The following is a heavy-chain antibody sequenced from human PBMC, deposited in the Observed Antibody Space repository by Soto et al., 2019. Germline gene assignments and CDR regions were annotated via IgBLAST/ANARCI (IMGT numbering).Heavy chain of an antibody. V-gene: IGHV3-23*01. CDR1: GFTFSSYA. CDR2: ISGSGDYT. D-gene: IGHD6-19*01. Sequence: EVQLLESGGGLVQPGGSLRLSYAASGFTFSSYAMTGVRQAPGKGREWVSSISGSGDYTYYADSVKGRFTISADNSKNTLDLQVNSVRAEDTAVYYCAKGLAVAGPYYYGMDGWGQGTTVTVSS. CDR3: AKGLAVAGPYYYGMDG. J-gene: IGHJ6*02.